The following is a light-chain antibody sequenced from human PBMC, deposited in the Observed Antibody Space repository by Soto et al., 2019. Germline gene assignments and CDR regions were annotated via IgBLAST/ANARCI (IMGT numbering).Light chain of an antibody. CDR2: EVS. CDR1: SSDVGGYNH. V-gene: IGLV2-14*01. CDR3: SSYRSSSILV. Sequence: QSVLTQPASVSGSPGQSITISCTGTSSDVGGYNHVSWYQQHPGKVPKLMTYEVSNRPSGVSNRFSGSKSGNTASLTISGLQAEDEADYYCSSYRSSSILVFGTGTKVTVL. J-gene: IGLJ1*01.